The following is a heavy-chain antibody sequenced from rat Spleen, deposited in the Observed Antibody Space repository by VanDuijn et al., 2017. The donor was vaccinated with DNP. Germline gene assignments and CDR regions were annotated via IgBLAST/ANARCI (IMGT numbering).Heavy chain of an antibody. D-gene: IGHD1-11*01. J-gene: IGHJ2*01. CDR1: GFTFSNYY. Sequence: EVQLVESGGGLVQPGRSLKLSCAASGFTFSNYYMAWVRQAPKKGLEWVATISSSDNRTYYPDSVKGRFTISRDNAESTLYLQMDSLRSEDTATYYCTTRGTTGTSDYWGQGVMVTVSS. CDR3: TTRGTTGTSDY. V-gene: IGHV5-19*01. CDR2: ISSSDNRT.